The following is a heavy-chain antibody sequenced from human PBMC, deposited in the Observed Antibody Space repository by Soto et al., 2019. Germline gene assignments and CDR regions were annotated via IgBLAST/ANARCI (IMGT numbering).Heavy chain of an antibody. CDR1: GFTFSYYE. D-gene: IGHD2-15*01. V-gene: IGHV3-48*03. Sequence: GGSLRLSCAASGFTFSYYEMKWVRQAPGKGLEWISYISSSGNTIYYADSVKGRFTISRDNAKNSLFLQMSSLRAEDTAVYYCARDDIVSTRHWGQGTLVTVSS. CDR3: ARDDIVSTRH. CDR2: ISSSGNTI. J-gene: IGHJ4*02.